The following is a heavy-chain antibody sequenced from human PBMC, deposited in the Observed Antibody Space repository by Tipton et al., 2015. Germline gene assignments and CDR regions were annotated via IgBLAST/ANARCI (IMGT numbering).Heavy chain of an antibody. Sequence: TLSLTCSVSGGSLNDYYWSWIRQSPGKGLEWIGYIYYSGSTNYNPSLKSRVTVLLDTSKTQFSLSLTSVTAADTAVYYCARARGRHGGLFDSWGQGILVTVSS. CDR3: ARARGRHGGLFDS. CDR1: GGSLNDYY. CDR2: IYYSGST. D-gene: IGHD4-23*01. J-gene: IGHJ4*02. V-gene: IGHV4-59*01.